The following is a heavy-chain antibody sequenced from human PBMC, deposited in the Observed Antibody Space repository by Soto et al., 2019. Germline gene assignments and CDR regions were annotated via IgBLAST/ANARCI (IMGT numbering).Heavy chain of an antibody. Sequence: ASVKVSCKASGFTFTSSAVQWVRQARGQRLEWIGWIGVGSGNRHYAQKFQERVTITRDMSTNTAYMELSSLRSEDTAVYYCAGLGVNFDNWGPGTLVTVSS. V-gene: IGHV1-58*01. CDR3: AGLGVNFDN. J-gene: IGHJ4*02. D-gene: IGHD2-8*01. CDR2: IGVGSGNR. CDR1: GFTFTSSA.